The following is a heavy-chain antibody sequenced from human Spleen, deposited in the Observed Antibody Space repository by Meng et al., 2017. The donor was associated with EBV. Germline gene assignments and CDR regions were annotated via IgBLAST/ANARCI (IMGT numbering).Heavy chain of an antibody. J-gene: IGHJ4*02. V-gene: IGHV1-18*01. CDR3: ARDHDYGDYAPEY. Sequence: QLQLVQSGAEVKKPGASVKVSCQASGYTFTNDGISWVRQAPGQGLEWMGWISAYSGNTYYAQKLQGRVTMTTDTSTSTAYMELRSLRSDDTAVYYCARDHDYGDYAPEYWGQGTLVTVSS. D-gene: IGHD4-17*01. CDR1: GYTFTNDG. CDR2: ISAYSGNT.